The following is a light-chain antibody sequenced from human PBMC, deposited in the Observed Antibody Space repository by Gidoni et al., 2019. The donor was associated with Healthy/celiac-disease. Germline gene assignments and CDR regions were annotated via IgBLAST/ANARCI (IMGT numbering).Light chain of an antibody. CDR3: QQYNNWQYT. CDR1: QSVSSN. V-gene: IGKV3-15*01. J-gene: IGKJ2*01. CDR2: GAS. Sequence: EIVMTQSPATLSVSPGERATLSCRASQSVSSNLAWYQQKPGQAPRLLIYGASTRATGIPARFSGSGSGTGFTLTISSLQSEDFAVYYCQQYNNWQYTFGQGTKLEIK.